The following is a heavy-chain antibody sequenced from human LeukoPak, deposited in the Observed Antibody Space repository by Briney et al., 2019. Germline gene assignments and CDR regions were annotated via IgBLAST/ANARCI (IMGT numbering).Heavy chain of an antibody. CDR1: GGSFSGYY. Sequence: PSETLSLTCAVYGGSFSGYYWSWIRQPPGKGLEWIGEINHSGSTNYNPSLRSRVTISVDTSKNQLSLKLNFVTAADTAVYYCAPREYCSSTSCIDAFDIWGQGTMVTVSS. CDR2: INHSGST. D-gene: IGHD2-2*01. CDR3: APREYCSSTSCIDAFDI. J-gene: IGHJ3*02. V-gene: IGHV4-34*01.